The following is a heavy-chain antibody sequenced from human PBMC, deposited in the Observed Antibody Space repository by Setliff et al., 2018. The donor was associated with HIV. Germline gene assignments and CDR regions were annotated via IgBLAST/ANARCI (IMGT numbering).Heavy chain of an antibody. Sequence: SETLSLTCTVSGGSFRSSRYYWGWIRQPPGKGLEWIGNIHYGGFFWYSPSLKSRVTISVDTSKNQFSLKRSSVTAADTAVYYCARPALGIGGGSRFDNWGQGTRVTVSS. CDR3: ARPALGIGGGSRFDN. CDR1: GGSFRSSRYY. J-gene: IGHJ4*02. V-gene: IGHV4-39*01. D-gene: IGHD3-10*01. CDR2: IHYGGFF.